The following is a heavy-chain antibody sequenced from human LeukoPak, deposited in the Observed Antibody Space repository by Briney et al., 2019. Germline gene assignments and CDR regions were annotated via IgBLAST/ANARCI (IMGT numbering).Heavy chain of an antibody. CDR3: ARKIYGGSGMDV. V-gene: IGHV1-46*01. J-gene: IGHJ6*02. CDR2: IYPRDGST. Sequence: GSVKVSCKASGYTFTSNYIHWVRQAPGQGREWMGLIYPRDGSTSYAQKFQGRVTIPADESTSTAYMELSSLRSEDTAVYYCARKIYGGSGMDVWGQGTTVTVSS. D-gene: IGHD3-10*01. CDR1: GYTFTSNY.